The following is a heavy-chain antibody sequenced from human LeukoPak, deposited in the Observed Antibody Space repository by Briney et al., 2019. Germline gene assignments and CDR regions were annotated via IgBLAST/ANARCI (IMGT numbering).Heavy chain of an antibody. CDR3: ARVLVDIVVVPAATYYYYYYMDV. CDR1: GFTFSSYW. D-gene: IGHD2-2*03. Sequence: GGSLRLSCAASGFTFSSYWMSWVRQAPGKGLEWVANIKQDGSEKYYVDSVRGRFTISRDNAKNSLYLQMNSLRAEDTAVYYCARVLVDIVVVPAATYYYYYYMDVWGKGTTVTISS. CDR2: IKQDGSEK. J-gene: IGHJ6*03. V-gene: IGHV3-7*01.